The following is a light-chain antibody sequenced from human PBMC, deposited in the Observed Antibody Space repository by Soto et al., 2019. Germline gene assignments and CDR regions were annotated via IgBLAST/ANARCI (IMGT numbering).Light chain of an antibody. V-gene: IGLV2-8*01. J-gene: IGLJ3*02. CDR2: EVT. Sequence: QSALTQPPSASGSPGQSVTISCTGTSGDVGIYNYVSWYQQHPGKAPKLMIYEVTKRPSGVPDRFSGSKSGNTASLTVSGLQTEDEADYYCSSYAGSKVVFGGGTKVTVL. CDR3: SSYAGSKVV. CDR1: SGDVGIYNY.